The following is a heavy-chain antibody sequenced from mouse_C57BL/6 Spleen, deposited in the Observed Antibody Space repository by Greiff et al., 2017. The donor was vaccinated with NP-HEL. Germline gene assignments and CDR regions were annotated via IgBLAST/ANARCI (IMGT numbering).Heavy chain of an antibody. CDR3: TRDGGYFFAY. D-gene: IGHD2-3*01. V-gene: IGHV5-9-1*02. Sequence: EVMLVESGEGLVKPGGSLKLSCAASGFTFSSYAMSWVRQTPEKRLEWVAYISSGGDYIYYADTVKGRFTISRDNARNTLYLQMSSLKSEDTAMYYCTRDGGYFFAYWGQGTLVTVSA. CDR2: ISSGGDYI. CDR1: GFTFSSYA. J-gene: IGHJ3*01.